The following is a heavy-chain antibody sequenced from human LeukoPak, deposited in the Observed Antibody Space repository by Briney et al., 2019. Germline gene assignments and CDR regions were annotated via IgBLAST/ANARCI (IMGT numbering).Heavy chain of an antibody. Sequence: SETLSLTCTVSGGSISSSSYYWSWIRQPPGKGLEWIGYIYYSGSTNYNPSLKSRVTISVDTSKNQFSLKLSSVTAADTAVYYCARGGGSGNDYTKTAFDDWGQGTLVTVSS. CDR2: IYYSGST. V-gene: IGHV4-61*05. J-gene: IGHJ4*02. CDR1: GGSISSSSYY. CDR3: ARGGGSGNDYTKTAFDD. D-gene: IGHD5-12*01.